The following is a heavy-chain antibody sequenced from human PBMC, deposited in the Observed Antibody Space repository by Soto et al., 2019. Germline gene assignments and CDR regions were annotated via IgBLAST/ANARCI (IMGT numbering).Heavy chain of an antibody. CDR1: GGSFSGYY. D-gene: IGHD2-2*03. CDR3: ARHGSTGYYGMDV. CDR2: INHSGST. J-gene: IGHJ6*02. V-gene: IGHV4-34*01. Sequence: SETLSLTCAVYGGSFSGYYCSWSRQPPGKGLEWIGEINHSGSTYYNPSLKSRVTISVDTSKNQFSLKLSSVTAADTAVYYCARHGSTGYYGMDVWGQGTTVTVS.